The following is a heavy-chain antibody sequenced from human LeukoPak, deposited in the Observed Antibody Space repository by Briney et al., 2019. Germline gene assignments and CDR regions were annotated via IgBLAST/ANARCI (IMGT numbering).Heavy chain of an antibody. CDR2: ISGSGGST. J-gene: IGHJ4*02. CDR3: AKDTPRYCSSTSCYVANPPY. Sequence: GGSLRLSCAASRFTFSSYAMSWVRQAQGKGLEWVSAISGSGGSTYYADSVKGRFTISRDNSKNTLYLQMNSLRAEDTAVYYCAKDTPRYCSSTSCYVANPPYWGQGTLVTVSS. V-gene: IGHV3-23*01. D-gene: IGHD2-2*01. CDR1: RFTFSSYA.